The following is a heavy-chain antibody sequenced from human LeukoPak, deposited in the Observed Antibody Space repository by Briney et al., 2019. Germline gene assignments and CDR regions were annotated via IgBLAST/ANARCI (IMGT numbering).Heavy chain of an antibody. V-gene: IGHV1-18*01. Sequence: GASVKVSCKASGYTFSSYGISWVRQGPGPGLEWMGWISGYNGNTNYAQKVQGRVTMTTDTSTSTAYMELRSLRSDDTAVYYCARDRRYYGSGSYYGDNWFDPWGQGTLVTVSS. CDR1: GYTFSSYG. J-gene: IGHJ5*02. CDR3: ARDRRYYGSGSYYGDNWFDP. CDR2: ISGYNGNT. D-gene: IGHD3-10*01.